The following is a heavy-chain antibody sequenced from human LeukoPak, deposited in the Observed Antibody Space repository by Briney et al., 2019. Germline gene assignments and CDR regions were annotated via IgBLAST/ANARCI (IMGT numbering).Heavy chain of an antibody. CDR1: EFTFRSYG. CDR3: AEDSYYDGSRYPDY. CDR2: LSYDGTNK. V-gene: IGHV3-30*18. J-gene: IGHJ4*02. Sequence: PGGSLRLSCAASEFTFRSYGMHWVRQAPGKGLEWVAVLSYDGTNKYYADSVKGRFTISRDNSKNTLYLQMNSLTAEDTAVYYCAEDSYYDGSRYPDYWGQGTLVTVSS. D-gene: IGHD3-22*01.